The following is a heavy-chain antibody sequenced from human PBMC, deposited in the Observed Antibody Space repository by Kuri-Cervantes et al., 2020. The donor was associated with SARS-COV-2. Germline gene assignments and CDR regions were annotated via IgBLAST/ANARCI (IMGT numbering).Heavy chain of an antibody. Sequence: GGSLSLSCAVSGFTFSSYWMSWVRQAPGEGLEWVSSISGSSGYIYYTDSVKGRFTISRDNARKSLFLQMNSLRAEDTAVYYCAREGGSGSYYDHYYYYYYMDVWGKGTTVTVSS. CDR3: AREGGSGSYYDHYYYYYYMDV. J-gene: IGHJ6*03. CDR2: ISGSSGYI. CDR1: GFTFSSYW. V-gene: IGHV3-21*01. D-gene: IGHD3-10*01.